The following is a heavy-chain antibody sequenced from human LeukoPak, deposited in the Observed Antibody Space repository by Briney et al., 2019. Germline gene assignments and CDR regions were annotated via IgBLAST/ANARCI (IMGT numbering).Heavy chain of an antibody. Sequence: SETLSLTCTVSGGSISSYYWSWIRQPPGKGLEWIGYIYYSGSTNYNPSLKSRVTISVDTSKNQFSLKLSSVTAADTAVYYSARAHQQLENWFDPWGQGTLVTVSS. V-gene: IGHV4-59*01. D-gene: IGHD6-13*01. CDR1: GGSISSYY. J-gene: IGHJ5*02. CDR2: IYYSGST. CDR3: ARAHQQLENWFDP.